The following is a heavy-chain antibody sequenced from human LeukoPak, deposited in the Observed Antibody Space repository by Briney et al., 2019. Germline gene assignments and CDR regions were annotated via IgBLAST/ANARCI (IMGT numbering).Heavy chain of an antibody. Sequence: GASVKVSCKASGYNFTGYYMHWVRQAPGQGLELIGWINPNSAGTNYAQKFQCRFTMTRETSISTVYMELSRLRSDDTAVYYCARGRDRGASTPFDYWGQGTLVTVSS. CDR2: INPNSAGT. CDR1: GYNFTGYY. D-gene: IGHD1-26*01. J-gene: IGHJ4*02. CDR3: ARGRDRGASTPFDY. V-gene: IGHV1-2*02.